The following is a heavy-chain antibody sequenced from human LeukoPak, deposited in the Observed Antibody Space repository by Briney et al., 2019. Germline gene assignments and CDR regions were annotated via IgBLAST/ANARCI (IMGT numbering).Heavy chain of an antibody. J-gene: IGHJ4*02. V-gene: IGHV4-4*07. CDR2: IYTSGST. D-gene: IGHD1-26*01. CDR1: GGSISSYY. CDR3: ARDPSIVGAPLTRDY. Sequence: PSETLSLTCTVSGGSISSYYWSWIRQPAGKGLEWIGRIYTSGSTNYNPSLKSRVTMSVDTSKNQFSLKLSSVTAADTAVYYCARDPSIVGAPLTRDYWGQGTLVTVSS.